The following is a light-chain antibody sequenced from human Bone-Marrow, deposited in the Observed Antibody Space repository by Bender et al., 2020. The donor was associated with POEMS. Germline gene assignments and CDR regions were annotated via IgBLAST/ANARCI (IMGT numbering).Light chain of an antibody. CDR1: DSNFGGN. J-gene: IGLJ3*02. CDR3: SSWDDSLSCCV. Sequence: QSVLTQPPSASGTPGQSVIISCSGTDSNFGGNVNWYQHLPGTAPRLVVDSNYQRPSGVPARFSGSKSGTSASLAISDIQSEDEGDYYGSSWDDSLSCCVFGGGTKLTAL. V-gene: IGLV1-44*01. CDR2: SNY.